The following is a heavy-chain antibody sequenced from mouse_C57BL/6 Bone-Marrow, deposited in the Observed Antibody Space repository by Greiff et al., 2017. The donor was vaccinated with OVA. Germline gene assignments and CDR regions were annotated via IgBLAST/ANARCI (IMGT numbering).Heavy chain of an antibody. D-gene: IGHD2-4*01. J-gene: IGHJ1*03. CDR2: ISYDGSN. Sequence: EVQLQESGPGLVKPSQSLSLTCSVTGYSITSGYYWNWIRQFPGNKLEWMGYISYDGSNNYNPSLKNRISITRDTSKNQFFLKLNSVTTEDTATYYCASIYYDCHWYFDVWGTGTTVTVSS. CDR1: GYSITSGYY. CDR3: ASIYYDCHWYFDV. V-gene: IGHV3-6*01.